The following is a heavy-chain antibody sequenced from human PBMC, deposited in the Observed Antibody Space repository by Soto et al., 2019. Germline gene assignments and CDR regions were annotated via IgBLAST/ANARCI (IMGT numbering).Heavy chain of an antibody. Sequence: QVQLQESGPGLVKPSETLSLTCTVSGGSISSYYWSWIRQPPEKGLEWIGYIYYSGSTNYNPPLXXRXXISVDTSKNQFSLNLSSVTAADTAVYYCARDRISVTEGFDYWGQGTLVTVSS. CDR2: IYYSGST. CDR3: ARDRISVTEGFDY. D-gene: IGHD6-19*01. CDR1: GGSISSYY. J-gene: IGHJ4*02. V-gene: IGHV4-59*01.